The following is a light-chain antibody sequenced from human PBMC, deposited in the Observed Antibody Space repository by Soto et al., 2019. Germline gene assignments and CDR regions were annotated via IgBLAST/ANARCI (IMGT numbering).Light chain of an antibody. CDR2: AAS. V-gene: IGKV1-9*01. CDR3: QQLNSYPLT. Sequence: DIQLTQSPSFLSASVGDRVTITCRASQGISSYLAWYQQNPGKAPKLLIYAASTLQSGVPSMLSGSAAGTECTPTIISLQPEDSATDACQQLNSYPLTFGGGTKVEIK. J-gene: IGKJ4*01. CDR1: QGISSY.